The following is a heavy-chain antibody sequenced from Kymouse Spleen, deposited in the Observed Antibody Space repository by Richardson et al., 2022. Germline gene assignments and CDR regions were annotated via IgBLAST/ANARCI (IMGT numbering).Heavy chain of an antibody. J-gene: IGHJ4*02,IGHJ5*02. CDR3: TTDPDYYGSGSYYL. CDR2: IKSKTDGGTT. V-gene: IGHV3-15*01. Sequence: EVQLVESGGGLVKPGGSLRLSCAASGFTFSNAWMSWVRQAPGKGLEWVGRIKSKTDGGTTDYAAPVKGRFTISRDDSKNTLYLQMNSLKTEDTAVYYCTTDPDYYGSGSYYLWGQGTLVTVSS. D-gene: IGHD3-10*01. CDR1: GFTFSNAW.